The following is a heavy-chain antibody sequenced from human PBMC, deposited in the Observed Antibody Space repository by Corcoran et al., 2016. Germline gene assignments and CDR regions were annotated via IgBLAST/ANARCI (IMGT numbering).Heavy chain of an antibody. CDR2: IYPGDSDT. CDR1: GYSFTSYW. Sequence: EVQLVQSGAEVKKPGESLKISCKGSGYSFTSYWIGWVRQMPGKGLEWMGIIYPGDSDTRSSPSFHGQVTIAADKSISTAYLQWSSLKASDTAMYYCARGAVGDCSGGSCYAASYWGQGTLVTVSS. V-gene: IGHV5-51*01. CDR3: ARGAVGDCSGGSCYAASY. J-gene: IGHJ4*02. D-gene: IGHD2-15*01.